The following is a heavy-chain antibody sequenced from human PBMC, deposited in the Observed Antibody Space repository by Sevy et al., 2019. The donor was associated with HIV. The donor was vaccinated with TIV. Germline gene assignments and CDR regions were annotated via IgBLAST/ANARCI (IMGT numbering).Heavy chain of an antibody. J-gene: IGHJ5*02. Sequence: GSLRLSCAASGFTFSDYYMSWVRQAPGKGLEWVSYISCRGSTIYYADSVKGRFTISRDNAKNSLYLQMNSLRAEDTAVYYCARDPTYYDFWSGYYTGWFDPWGQGTLVTVSS. CDR1: GFTFSDYY. CDR3: ARDPTYYDFWSGYYTGWFDP. CDR2: ISCRGSTI. V-gene: IGHV3-11*01. D-gene: IGHD3-3*01.